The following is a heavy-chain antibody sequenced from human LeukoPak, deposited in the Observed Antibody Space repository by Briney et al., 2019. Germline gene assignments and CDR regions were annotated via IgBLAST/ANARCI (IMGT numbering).Heavy chain of an antibody. D-gene: IGHD1-26*01. CDR3: AREGATIHAGLHY. Sequence: ASVKVSCKASGYTFTNYYMHWVRQAPGQGLEWMGIINPSSGTTNYAQKFQGRVAITTDESTSTVYMELSSLRSEDTAVYYCAREGATIHAGLHYWGQGTLVTVSS. J-gene: IGHJ4*02. V-gene: IGHV1-46*01. CDR2: INPSSGTT. CDR1: GYTFTNYY.